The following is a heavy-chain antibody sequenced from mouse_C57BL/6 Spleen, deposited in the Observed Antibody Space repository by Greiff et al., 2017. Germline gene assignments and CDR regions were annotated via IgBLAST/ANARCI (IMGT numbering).Heavy chain of an antibody. V-gene: IGHV1-4*01. CDR3: ARGSNYPYFDY. J-gene: IGHJ2*01. CDR2: INPSSGYT. D-gene: IGHD2-5*01. Sequence: QVQLQQSGAELARPGASVKMSCKASGYTFTSYTMHWVKQRPGQGLEWIGYINPSSGYTKYNQKFKDKATLTADKSSSTAYMQLSSLTSEDSAVYYCARGSNYPYFDYWGQGTTRTVSS. CDR1: GYTFTSYT.